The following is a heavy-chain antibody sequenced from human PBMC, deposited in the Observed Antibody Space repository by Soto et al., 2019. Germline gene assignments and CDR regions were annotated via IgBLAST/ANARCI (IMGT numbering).Heavy chain of an antibody. D-gene: IGHD3-10*01. Sequence: QVQLQQWGAGLLKPSETLSLTCAVYGGSFSGYQWTWIRQTPGKGLEWIGEINDSGNINYNPSLKSRVTILVGTGKKQISLKLTSVPAADAAVYYCARGVILWFGELSRRGGYYYYMDVWGKGTTVTVSS. V-gene: IGHV4-34*01. CDR2: INDSGNI. CDR1: GGSFSGYQ. CDR3: ARGVILWFGELSRRGGYYYYMDV. J-gene: IGHJ6*03.